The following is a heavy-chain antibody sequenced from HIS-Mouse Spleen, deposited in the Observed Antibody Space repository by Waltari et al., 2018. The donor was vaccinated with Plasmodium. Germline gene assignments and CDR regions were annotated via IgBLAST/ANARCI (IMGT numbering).Heavy chain of an antibody. Sequence: EVQLVESGGGLVQPGGSLRLSCAASGFTFSSYWMSWVRQAPGKGREGVGNIKQDGSEKYDVESVKGRLTFSSDKAKTSLYLQMNSLRAEDTAVYYCASSWYWYFDLWGRGTLVTVSS. CDR2: IKQDGSEK. V-gene: IGHV3-7*01. J-gene: IGHJ2*01. CDR1: GFTFSSYW. D-gene: IGHD6-13*01. CDR3: ASSWYWYFDL.